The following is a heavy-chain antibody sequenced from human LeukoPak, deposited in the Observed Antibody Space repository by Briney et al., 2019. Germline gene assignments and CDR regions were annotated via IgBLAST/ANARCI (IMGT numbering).Heavy chain of an antibody. J-gene: IGHJ3*01. D-gene: IGHD3-22*01. CDR2: IYYGGYT. CDR3: ASGYYDSSGEDALDV. Sequence: SETLSLTCTVSGGSVSSGSYYWAWIRQPPGTGPEWIGSIYYGGYTFYNPSLRSRVTISVDKSKNQFALNLTSVTAAETAVYYCASGYYDSSGEDALDVWGQGTKVTVSS. V-gene: IGHV4-39*01. CDR1: GGSVSSGSYY.